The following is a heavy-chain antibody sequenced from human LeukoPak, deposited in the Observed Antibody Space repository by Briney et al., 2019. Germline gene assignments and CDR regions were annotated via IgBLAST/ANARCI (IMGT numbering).Heavy chain of an antibody. D-gene: IGHD3-9*01. V-gene: IGHV1-2*02. CDR2: INPNSGGT. CDR1: GYTFTGYY. J-gene: IGHJ4*02. CDR3: ARATGYYDILTGYYIS. Sequence: APVKVSCKASGYTFTGYYMHWVRQAPGQGLEWMGWINPNSGGTNYAQKFQGRVTMTRDTSISTAYMELSRLRSDDTAVYYCARATGYYDILTGYYISWGQGTLVTVSS.